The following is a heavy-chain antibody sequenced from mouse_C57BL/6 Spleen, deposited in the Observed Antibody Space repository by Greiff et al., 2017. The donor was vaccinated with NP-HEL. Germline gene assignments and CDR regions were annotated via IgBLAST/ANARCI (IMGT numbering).Heavy chain of an antibody. D-gene: IGHD2-12*01. CDR1: GYTFTSYW. CDR2: IHPNSGST. CDR3: ARDYSGFAY. V-gene: IGHV1-64*01. J-gene: IGHJ3*01. Sequence: QVQLKQPGAELVKPGASVKLSCKASGYTFTSYWMHWVKQRPGQGLEWIGMIHPNSGSTNYNEKFKSKATLTVDKSSSTAYMQLSSLTSEDSAVYYCARDYSGFAYWGQGTLVTVSA.